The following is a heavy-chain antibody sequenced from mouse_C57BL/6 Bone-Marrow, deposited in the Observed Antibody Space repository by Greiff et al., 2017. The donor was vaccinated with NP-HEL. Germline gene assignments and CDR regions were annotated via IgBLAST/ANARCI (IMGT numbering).Heavy chain of an antibody. Sequence: EVKVVESGGGLVKPGGSLKLSCAASGFTFSDYGMHWVRQAPEKGLEWVAYISSGSSTIYYADTVKGRFTISRDNAKNTLFLQMTSLRSEDTAMYYCARGWGLHYWGQGTTLTVSS. CDR1: GFTFSDYG. J-gene: IGHJ2*01. D-gene: IGHD2-3*01. CDR3: ARGWGLHY. CDR2: ISSGSSTI. V-gene: IGHV5-17*01.